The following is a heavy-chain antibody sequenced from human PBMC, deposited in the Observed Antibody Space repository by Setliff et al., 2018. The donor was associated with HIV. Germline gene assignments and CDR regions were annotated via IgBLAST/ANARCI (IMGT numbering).Heavy chain of an antibody. CDR1: GDSISSRPYY. CDR2: VFYSGST. V-gene: IGHV4-39*01. D-gene: IGHD2-21*02. J-gene: IGHJ4*02. CDR3: ARFPTVVTAPGF. Sequence: PSETLSLTCSVSGDSISSRPYYYGWLRQPPGKGLEWIGNVFYSGSTYYNPSLKSRVSMSIDTSRNQFSLKLTSVTAADTAVYFCARFPTVVTAPGFWGRGTLVTVSS.